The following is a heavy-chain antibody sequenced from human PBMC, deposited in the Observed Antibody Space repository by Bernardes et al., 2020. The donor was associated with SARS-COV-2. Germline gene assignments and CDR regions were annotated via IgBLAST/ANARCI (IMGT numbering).Heavy chain of an antibody. CDR3: ARVRSGSYSFDP. D-gene: IGHD1-26*01. Sequence: ASVKVSCKASGYTFTSYGISWVRQAPGQGLEWMGWISPYNGNTNYAPKLQGRVTMTTDTSTNTAYMELRSLRSDDTAVYYCARVRSGSYSFDPWGQGTLVTVSS. J-gene: IGHJ5*02. CDR2: ISPYNGNT. CDR1: GYTFTSYG. V-gene: IGHV1-18*01.